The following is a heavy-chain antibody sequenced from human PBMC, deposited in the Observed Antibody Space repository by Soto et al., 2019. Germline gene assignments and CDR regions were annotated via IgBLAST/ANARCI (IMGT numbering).Heavy chain of an antibody. Sequence: QVQLQESGPGLVKPSETLSLICTVSGDSISSDYWSWIRQPPGKGLEWIGFIYYTGTTTYNPSLKGRVTIXIXTXMKQFSLKLTSVTAADTAVYYCARGPSSGISNAMGVWGQGTTVTVSS. CDR2: IYYTGTT. D-gene: IGHD6-19*01. CDR1: GDSISSDY. V-gene: IGHV4-59*01. J-gene: IGHJ6*02. CDR3: ARGPSSGISNAMGV.